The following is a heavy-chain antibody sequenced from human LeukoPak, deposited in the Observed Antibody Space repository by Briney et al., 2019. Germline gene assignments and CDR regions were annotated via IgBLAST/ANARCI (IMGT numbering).Heavy chain of an antibody. V-gene: IGHV3-30*03. CDR2: ISYDGSNK. D-gene: IGHD1-1*01. CDR1: GFTFSSYG. J-gene: IGHJ3*02. CDR3: ARGYNWNPEI. Sequence: GGSLRLSCAASGFTFSSYGMHWVRQAPGKGLEWVAVISYDGSNKYYADSVKGRFTISRDNSKNTLYLQMNSLRAEDTAVYYCARGYNWNPEIWGQGTMVTVSS.